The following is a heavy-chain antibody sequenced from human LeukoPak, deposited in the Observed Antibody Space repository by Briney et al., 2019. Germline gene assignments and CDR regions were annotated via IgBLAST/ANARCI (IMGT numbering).Heavy chain of an antibody. J-gene: IGHJ5*02. Sequence: GGSLRLSCAASGFTFSSYGMHWVRQAPGKGLEWVAVIWYDGSNKYYADSVKGRFTISRDNSKNTLYLQMNSLRAEDTAVYYCAKDSIVVVPAAMRDWFDPWGQGTLVTVSS. V-gene: IGHV3-33*06. D-gene: IGHD2-2*01. CDR1: GFTFSSYG. CDR2: IWYDGSNK. CDR3: AKDSIVVVPAAMRDWFDP.